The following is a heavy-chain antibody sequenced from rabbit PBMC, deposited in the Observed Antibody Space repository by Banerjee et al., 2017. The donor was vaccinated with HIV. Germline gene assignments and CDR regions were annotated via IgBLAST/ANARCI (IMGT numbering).Heavy chain of an antibody. CDR1: GFDFSSSA. CDR2: NSYGGSA. V-gene: IGHV1S40*01. CDR3: ARNFYFDL. J-gene: IGHJ4*01. Sequence: QSLEESGGGLVQPEGSLTLTCTASGFDFSSSAMIWVRQAPGKGLEWIGYNSYGGSAYYASWAKGRFTISKTSSTTVTLRMTSLTAADTATYFCARNFYFDLWGPGTLVTVS.